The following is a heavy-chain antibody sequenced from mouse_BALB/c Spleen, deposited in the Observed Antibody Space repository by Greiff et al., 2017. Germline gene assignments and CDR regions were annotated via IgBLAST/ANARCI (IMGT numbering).Heavy chain of an antibody. CDR3: ARSPTWFAY. CDR2: INPSTGYT. V-gene: IGHV1-7*01. CDR1: GYTFTSYW. J-gene: IGHJ3*01. Sequence: QVQLKQSGAELVKPGASVKMSCKASGYTFTSYWMHWVKQRPGQGLEWIGYINPSTGYTEYKHKFKDKATLTADKSSSTAYMQLSSLTSEASAVYYFARSPTWFAYWGQGTLVTVSA.